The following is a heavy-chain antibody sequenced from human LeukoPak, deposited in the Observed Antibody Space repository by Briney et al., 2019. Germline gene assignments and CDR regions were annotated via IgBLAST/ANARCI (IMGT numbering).Heavy chain of an antibody. D-gene: IGHD5-24*01. V-gene: IGHV6-1*01. J-gene: IGHJ3*01. CDR3: ARGGQGDGYSADEAFDF. CDR2: TYYRSKWYN. Sequence: SQTLSLTCAISGDIVSGNSTACNWIRQSPSRGLEWLGRTYYRSKWYNDYAVSVKSRITINPDTSKNQLSLQLNSVTPEDTAVYYCARGGQGDGYSADEAFDFWGQGTMVTVSS. CDR1: GDIVSGNSTA.